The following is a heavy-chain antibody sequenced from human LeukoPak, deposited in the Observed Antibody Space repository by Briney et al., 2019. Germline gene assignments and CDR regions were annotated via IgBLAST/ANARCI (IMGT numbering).Heavy chain of an antibody. CDR3: AKGFSGYDFGLFDY. Sequence: PGRSLRLSCAASGFTFDDYAMHWVRQAPGKGLEWVSGISWNSGSIGYADSVKGRFTVSRDNAKNSLYLQMNSLGAEDTALYYCAKGFSGYDFGLFDYWGQGTLVTVSS. CDR1: GFTFDDYA. V-gene: IGHV3-9*01. J-gene: IGHJ4*02. D-gene: IGHD5-12*01. CDR2: ISWNSGSI.